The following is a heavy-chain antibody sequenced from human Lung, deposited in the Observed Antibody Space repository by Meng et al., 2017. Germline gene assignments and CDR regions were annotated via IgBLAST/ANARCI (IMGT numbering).Heavy chain of an antibody. V-gene: IGHV3-48*03. CDR1: GFTFNTYD. CDR2: IGNSGDPT. CDR3: AREGISELLPDY. Sequence: GESLKISCSASGFTFNTYDMHWVRQAPGKGLEWVSYIGNSGDPTHYADSVRGRFTISRDKAKNSLYLQVNNLRAEDTAVYYCAREGISELLPDYWGHGTLVTVSS. J-gene: IGHJ4*01. D-gene: IGHD1-7*01.